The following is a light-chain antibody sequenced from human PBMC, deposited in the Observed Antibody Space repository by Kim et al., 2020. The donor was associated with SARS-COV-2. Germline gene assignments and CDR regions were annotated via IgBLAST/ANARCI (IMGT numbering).Light chain of an antibody. Sequence: EIVLTQSPGTLSLSPGERATLSCRASQSVSSTYLAWYQQNPGQAPRLLIYATSSRATGIPDRFSGSGSGTDFTLTISRLEPEDFAVYYCQQYGSSPLTFGGGTKVDIK. CDR1: QSVSSTY. J-gene: IGKJ4*01. V-gene: IGKV3-20*01. CDR3: QQYGSSPLT. CDR2: ATS.